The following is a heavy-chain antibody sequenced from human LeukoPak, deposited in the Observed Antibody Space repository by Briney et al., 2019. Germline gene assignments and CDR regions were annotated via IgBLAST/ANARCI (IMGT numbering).Heavy chain of an antibody. CDR2: IHPSGGST. Sequence: ASVKVSCKASGYTFTSYYMHWVRQAPGQGLEWIGIIHPSGGSTSYAQKFQGRVTMTRDTSTSTVYMELSSLRSEDTAVYYCAREGRGITMLVVDWEGDAFDIWGQGTMVTVSS. CDR3: AREGRGITMLVVDWEGDAFDI. J-gene: IGHJ3*02. CDR1: GYTFTSYY. D-gene: IGHD3-22*01. V-gene: IGHV1-46*01.